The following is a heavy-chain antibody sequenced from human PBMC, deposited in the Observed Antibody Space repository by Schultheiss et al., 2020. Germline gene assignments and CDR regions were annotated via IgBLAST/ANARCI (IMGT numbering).Heavy chain of an antibody. J-gene: IGHJ4*02. CDR3: ARVLSGYASTHIDN. CDR2: IYYSGST. D-gene: IGHD2-2*01. V-gene: IGHV4-39*07. CDR1: GGSISSSSYY. Sequence: SETLSLTCTVSGGSISSSSYYWGWIRQPPGKGLEWIGSIYYSGSTYYNPSLKSRVTISVDTSKNQFSLTVNAVTAADTAVYFCARVLSGYASTHIDNWGQGTLVTVSS.